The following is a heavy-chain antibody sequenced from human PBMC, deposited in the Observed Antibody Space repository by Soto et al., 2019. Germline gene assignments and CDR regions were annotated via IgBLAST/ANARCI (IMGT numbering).Heavy chain of an antibody. Sequence: SETLSLTCTVSGGSISSGDYYWSWIRQPPGKGLEWIGYTYYSGSTYYNPSLKSRVTISVDTSKMQVSLKLSSVTAADTAVYFCARGTPSPLIVRSSRGPWFDPWGQGTLVTVSS. V-gene: IGHV4-30-4*02. CDR3: ARGTPSPLIVRSSRGPWFDP. CDR2: TYYSGST. CDR1: GGSISSGDYY. J-gene: IGHJ5*02. D-gene: IGHD2-15*01.